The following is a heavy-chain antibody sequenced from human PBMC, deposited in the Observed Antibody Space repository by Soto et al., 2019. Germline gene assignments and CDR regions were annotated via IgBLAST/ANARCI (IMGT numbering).Heavy chain of an antibody. V-gene: IGHV3-53*01. CDR2: LYSGGTT. D-gene: IGHD1-26*01. CDR3: VRDRGGSYWLDP. CDR1: GFTFSSYE. Sequence: GGSLRLSCAASGFTFSSYEMSWVRQAPGKGLEWVSILYSGGTTYYADSVKGRFTFSRDNAANTVFLQMNNLRVEDTAVYYCVRDRGGSYWLDPWGQGTLVTVSS. J-gene: IGHJ5*02.